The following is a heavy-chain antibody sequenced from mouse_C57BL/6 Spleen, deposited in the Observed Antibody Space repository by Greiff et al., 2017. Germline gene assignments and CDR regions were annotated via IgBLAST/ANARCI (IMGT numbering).Heavy chain of an antibody. Sequence: QVQLQQSDAELVKPGASVKISCKVSGYTFTDHTIHWMKQRPEQGLEWIGYIYPRDGSTKYNEKFKGKATLTAYKSSSTAYMQLNSLTSDDSAVYFCARHYYGSSSYAMDYWGQGTSVTVSS. D-gene: IGHD1-1*01. CDR1: GYTFTDHT. CDR2: IYPRDGST. V-gene: IGHV1-78*01. CDR3: ARHYYGSSSYAMDY. J-gene: IGHJ4*01.